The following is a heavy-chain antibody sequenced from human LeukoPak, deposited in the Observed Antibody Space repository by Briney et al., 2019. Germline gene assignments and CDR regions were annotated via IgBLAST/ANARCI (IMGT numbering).Heavy chain of an antibody. CDR1: GYTFTGYY. CDR3: ARDSYGDYYFDY. Sequence: ASVKVSCKASGYTFTGYYMHWVRQAPGQGLEWMGWINPNSGGTNYAQKFQDRVTMTRDTSISTAYVELSRLRSDDTAVYYCARDSYGDYYFDYWGQGTLVTVSS. D-gene: IGHD4-17*01. J-gene: IGHJ4*02. CDR2: INPNSGGT. V-gene: IGHV1-2*02.